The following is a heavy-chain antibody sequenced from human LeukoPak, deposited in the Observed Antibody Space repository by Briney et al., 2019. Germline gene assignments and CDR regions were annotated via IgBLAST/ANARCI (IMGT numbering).Heavy chain of an antibody. CDR3: ASHVWFGELCHFDY. CDR2: IYYSGST. J-gene: IGHJ4*02. Sequence: SETLSLTCTVSGGSISSSSYYWGWIRQPPGKGLEWIGSIYYSGSTNYNPSLKSRVTISVDTSNNQFSLRLSSVTAADTAVYYCASHVWFGELCHFDYWGQGTLVTVSS. D-gene: IGHD3-10*01. V-gene: IGHV4-39*01. CDR1: GGSISSSSYY.